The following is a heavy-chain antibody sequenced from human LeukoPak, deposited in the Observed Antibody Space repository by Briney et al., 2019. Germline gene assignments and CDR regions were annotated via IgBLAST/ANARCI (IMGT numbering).Heavy chain of an antibody. Sequence: GRSLRLSCAASGFTFSSYGMHWVRQAPGKGLEWVAVISYDGSNKYYADSVKGRFTISRDNSKNTLYLQMNSLRAEDTAVYYCTGGMDYDNSGYQLDYWGQGTLVTVSS. V-gene: IGHV3-30*03. CDR2: ISYDGSNK. CDR3: TGGMDYDNSGYQLDY. J-gene: IGHJ4*02. D-gene: IGHD3-22*01. CDR1: GFTFSSYG.